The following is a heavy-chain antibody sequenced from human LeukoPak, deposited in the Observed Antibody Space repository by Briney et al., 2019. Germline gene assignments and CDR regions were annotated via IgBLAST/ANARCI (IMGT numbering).Heavy chain of an antibody. Sequence: GASGRACDKAARSPDTTYEIKRFSGSARQGLGCWGGMNPNSGKAGYAQKLQGRVTMTRNTSISTAYMELSSLRSEDTAVYYCARNYYDFWSGYYPFDYWGQGTLVTVSS. J-gene: IGHJ4*02. CDR1: RSPDTTYE. D-gene: IGHD3-3*01. CDR3: ARNYYDFWSGYYPFDY. V-gene: IGHV1-8*01. CDR2: MNPNSGKA.